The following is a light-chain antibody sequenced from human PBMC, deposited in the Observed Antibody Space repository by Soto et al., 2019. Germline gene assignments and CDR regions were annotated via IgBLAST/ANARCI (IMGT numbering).Light chain of an antibody. J-gene: IGKJ2*01. CDR3: QQYNNWLNT. Sequence: EIVMTQFPATLSVSPGERATLSCRASQSVGTNLAWYQQKPGQAPRLLIYGASTRATGIPARFSGSGSGTEFTLTISSLQSEDFAVYYCQQYNNWLNTFGQGTKLEIK. CDR2: GAS. V-gene: IGKV3-15*01. CDR1: QSVGTN.